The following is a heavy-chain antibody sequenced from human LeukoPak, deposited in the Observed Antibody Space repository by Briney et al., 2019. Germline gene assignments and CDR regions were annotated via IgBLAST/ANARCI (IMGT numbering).Heavy chain of an antibody. J-gene: IGHJ6*03. D-gene: IGHD3-10*01. CDR3: ASLTMVRGVIIPYYYYMDV. CDR2: INPSGGST. Sequence: ASVKVSCKASGYTFTSYYMHWVRQAPGQGLEWMGIINPSGGSTSYAQKFQGRVTITADKSTSTAYMELSSLRSEDTAVYYCASLTMVRGVIIPYYYYMDVWGKGTTVTVSS. V-gene: IGHV1-46*01. CDR1: GYTFTSYY.